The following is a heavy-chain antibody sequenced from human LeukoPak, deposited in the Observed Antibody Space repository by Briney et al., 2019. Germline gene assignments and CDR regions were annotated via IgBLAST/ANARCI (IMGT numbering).Heavy chain of an antibody. CDR1: GFTFSSYA. V-gene: IGHV3-30-3*01. D-gene: IGHD3-10*01. CDR3: ARDRSIGITTADRSFEY. Sequence: GGSLRLSYAASGFTFSSYAMHWVRQAPGKGLEWVAVISYDGSYKYYADSVRGRFSISRDNSKNTLYLQMDSLGAEDTAVYYCARDRSIGITTADRSFEYWGQGILVSVSS. J-gene: IGHJ4*02. CDR2: ISYDGSYK.